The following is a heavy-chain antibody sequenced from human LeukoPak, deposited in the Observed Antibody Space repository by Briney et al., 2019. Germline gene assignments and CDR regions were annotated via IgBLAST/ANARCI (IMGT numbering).Heavy chain of an antibody. V-gene: IGHV3-48*03. CDR2: ISSSGSTI. Sequence: GGSLRLSCAASEFTFSSYEMNWVRQAPGKGLEWVSYISSSGSTIYYADSVKGRFTISRDNAKNSLYLQMNSLRAEDTAVYYCARDYNLVGTWGQGTLVTVSS. CDR1: EFTFSSYE. J-gene: IGHJ5*02. CDR3: ARDYNLVGT. D-gene: IGHD1-14*01.